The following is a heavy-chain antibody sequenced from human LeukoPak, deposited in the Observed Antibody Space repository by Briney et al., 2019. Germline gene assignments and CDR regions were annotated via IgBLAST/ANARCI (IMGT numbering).Heavy chain of an antibody. CDR3: AKDLVKYSSGWRLDY. CDR2: ISGSGGST. Sequence: GGSLRLSCAASGFTFSSYAMSWVRQAPGKGLEWVSAISGSGGSTYYADSVKGRFTISRDNSKNTLYLQMNSLRAEDTAVYYRAKDLVKYSSGWRLDYWGQGTLVTVSS. V-gene: IGHV3-23*01. D-gene: IGHD6-19*01. J-gene: IGHJ4*02. CDR1: GFTFSSYA.